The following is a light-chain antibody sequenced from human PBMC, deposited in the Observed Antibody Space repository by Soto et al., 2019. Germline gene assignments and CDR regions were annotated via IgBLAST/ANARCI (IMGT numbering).Light chain of an antibody. V-gene: IGLV1-40*01. CDR3: QSYDSSLSGFV. J-gene: IGLJ1*01. CDR2: ANN. Sequence: QSVLTQPPSVSGAPGQRVTISCTGTISNIGSGFDVHWYQQLPETAPKLLISANNNRPSGVPDRFSVSKSGTSASLAITGLQAEDEADYYCQSYDSSLSGFVFGPGTKVTVL. CDR1: ISNIGSGFD.